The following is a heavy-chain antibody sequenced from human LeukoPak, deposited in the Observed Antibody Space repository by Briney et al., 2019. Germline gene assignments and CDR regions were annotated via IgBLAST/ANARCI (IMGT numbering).Heavy chain of an antibody. CDR3: AREGYSYGRGFDY. J-gene: IGHJ4*02. CDR2: IYSGGGT. Sequence: GGSLRLSCAASGFTVSSNYMTWVRQAPGKGLEYVSVIYSGGGTYYADSVKGRFSISRDNSKSTLYLQMNSLRAEDTAVYYCAREGYSYGRGFDYWGQGTLVTVSS. V-gene: IGHV3-66*01. D-gene: IGHD5-18*01. CDR1: GFTVSSNY.